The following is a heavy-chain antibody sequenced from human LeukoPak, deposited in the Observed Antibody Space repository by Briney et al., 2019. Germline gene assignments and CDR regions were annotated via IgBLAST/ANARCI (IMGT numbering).Heavy chain of an antibody. CDR3: ARGQYYYGSGSGDYFDY. CDR1: GYTFTSYD. D-gene: IGHD3-10*01. Sequence: GASVKVSCKASGYTFTSYDINWVRQATGQGLEWMGWMNPNSGNTGYEQKFQGRVTITRNTSISTAYMELSSLRSEDTAVYYCARGQYYYGSGSGDYFDYWGQGTLVTVSS. J-gene: IGHJ4*02. V-gene: IGHV1-8*03. CDR2: MNPNSGNT.